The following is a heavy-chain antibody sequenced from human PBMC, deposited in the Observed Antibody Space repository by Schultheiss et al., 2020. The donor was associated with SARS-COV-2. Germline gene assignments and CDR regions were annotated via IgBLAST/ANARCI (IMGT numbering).Heavy chain of an antibody. Sequence: GGSLRLSCAASGFTFSSYGMHWVRQAPGKGLEWVAVIWYDGSNKYYADSVKGRFTISRDNSKNTLYLQMNSLRAEDTAVYYCARVGMANYFDYWGQGTLVTVSS. D-gene: IGHD5-24*01. V-gene: IGHV3-33*08. CDR1: GFTFSSYG. CDR2: IWYDGSNK. J-gene: IGHJ4*02. CDR3: ARVGMANYFDY.